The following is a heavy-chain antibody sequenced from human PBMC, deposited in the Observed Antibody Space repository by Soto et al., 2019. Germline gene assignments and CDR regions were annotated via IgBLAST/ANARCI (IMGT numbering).Heavy chain of an antibody. V-gene: IGHV4-30-4*01. CDR1: GASISSGDYY. CDR3: ARGRRSHWFDP. CDR2: IYYSWIT. J-gene: IGHJ5*02. Sequence: TLGVACAISGASISSGDYYWSWIRQPPGKGLEWIGYIYYSWITYYNPSLKSRVTISVDTSKNQFSLKLSSVTAADTAVYYCARGRRSHWFDPWGQGTPVTVSS.